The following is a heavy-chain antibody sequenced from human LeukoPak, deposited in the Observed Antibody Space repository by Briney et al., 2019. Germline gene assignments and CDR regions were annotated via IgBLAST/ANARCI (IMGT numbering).Heavy chain of an antibody. CDR1: GGSISSSSYY. V-gene: IGHV4-61*02. D-gene: IGHD3-10*01. J-gene: IGHJ5*02. CDR2: IYTSGST. CDR3: ARDSMVRGRFDP. Sequence: SETLSLTCTVSGGSISSSSYYWSWLRQPAGKGLEWIGRIYTSGSTNHNPSLKSRVTISVDTSKNQFSLKLSSVTAADTAVYYCARDSMVRGRFDPWGQGTLVTVSS.